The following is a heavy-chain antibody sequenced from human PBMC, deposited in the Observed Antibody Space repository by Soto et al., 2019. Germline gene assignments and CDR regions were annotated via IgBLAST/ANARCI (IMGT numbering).Heavy chain of an antibody. CDR2: IYYSGST. CDR1: GGSVSSGSYY. V-gene: IGHV4-61*01. D-gene: IGHD6-6*01. CDR3: ATLGTRRVGYYYGMDV. J-gene: IGHJ6*02. Sequence: PETLSLTCTVSGGSVSSGSYYWSWIRQPPGKGREWIGYIYYSGSTNYNPSLKSRVTISVDTSKNQFSLKLSSVTAADTAVYYCATLGTRRVGYYYGMDVWGQGTTVTVSS.